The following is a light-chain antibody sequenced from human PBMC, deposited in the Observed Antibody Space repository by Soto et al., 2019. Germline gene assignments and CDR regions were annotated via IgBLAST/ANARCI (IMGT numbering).Light chain of an antibody. CDR3: SSYAGSNNYV. V-gene: IGLV2-8*01. CDR2: EVS. CDR1: SSDIGDYNY. J-gene: IGLJ1*01. Sequence: QSVLTQPPSASVSPGQSVTFSCTGTSSDIGDYNYVSWYQQHPGKAPKLMIYEVSKRPSGVPDRFSGSKSGNTASLTVSGLQAEDEADYYCSSYAGSNNYVFGTGTKVTVL.